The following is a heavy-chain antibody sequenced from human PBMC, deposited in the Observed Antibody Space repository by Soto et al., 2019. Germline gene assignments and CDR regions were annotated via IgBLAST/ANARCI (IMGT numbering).Heavy chain of an antibody. J-gene: IGHJ4*02. Sequence: SETLSLTCTVSGGSISSSSYYWGWIRQPPGKGLEWIGEINYSGSTYYNPSLKSRVTISVDTSKNQFSLKLSSVTAADTAVYYCARGGKRIQLWPATSGYFDYWGQGTLVTVSS. CDR1: GGSISSSSYY. V-gene: IGHV4-39*07. CDR3: ARGGKRIQLWPATSGYFDY. D-gene: IGHD5-18*01. CDR2: INYSGST.